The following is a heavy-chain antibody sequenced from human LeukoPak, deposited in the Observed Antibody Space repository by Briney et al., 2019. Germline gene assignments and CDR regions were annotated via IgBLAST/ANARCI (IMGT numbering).Heavy chain of an antibody. CDR1: GYTFTGYY. Sequence: GASVKVSCKASGYTFTGYYMHWVRQAPGQGLEWMGWINPNSGGTNYAQKFQGRVTMTRDTSISTAYMELSRLRSDDTAVYYCARTKRYNWNNRDFDNWGQGTLVTVSS. CDR3: ARTKRYNWNNRDFDN. CDR2: INPNSGGT. J-gene: IGHJ4*02. D-gene: IGHD1/OR15-1a*01. V-gene: IGHV1-2*02.